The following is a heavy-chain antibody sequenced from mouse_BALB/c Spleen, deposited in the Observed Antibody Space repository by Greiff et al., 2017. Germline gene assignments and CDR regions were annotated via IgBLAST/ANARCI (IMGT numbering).Heavy chain of an antibody. CDR1: GYTFTDYN. J-gene: IGHJ3*01. V-gene: IGHV1S29*02. CDR3: ARGGDYDWFAY. CDR2: IYPYNGGT. D-gene: IGHD2-4*01. Sequence: EVKLVESGPELVKPGASVKISCKASGYTFTDYNMHWVKQSHGKSLEWIGYIYPYNGGTGYNQKFKSKATLTVDNSSSTAYMELRSLTSEDSAVYYCARGGDYDWFAYWGQGTLVTVSA.